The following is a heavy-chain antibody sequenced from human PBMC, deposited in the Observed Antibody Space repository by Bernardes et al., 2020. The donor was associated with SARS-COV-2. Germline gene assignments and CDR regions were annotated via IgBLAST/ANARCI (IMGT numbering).Heavy chain of an antibody. J-gene: IGHJ2*01. D-gene: IGHD1-26*01. CDR3: ARTPTEAVAGTFEWELQHWYFDL. Sequence: SETLSLTCAVYGGSFSGYYWSWIRQPPGKGLEWIGEINHSGSTNYNPSLKSRVTISVDTSKNQFSLKLSSVTAADTAVYYCARTPTEAVAGTFEWELQHWYFDLWGRGTLVTVSS. CDR1: GGSFSGYY. V-gene: IGHV4-34*01. CDR2: INHSGST.